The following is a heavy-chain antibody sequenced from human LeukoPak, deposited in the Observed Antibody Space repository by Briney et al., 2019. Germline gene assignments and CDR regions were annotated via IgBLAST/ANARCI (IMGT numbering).Heavy chain of an antibody. CDR3: ARAYYYDSIRLWFDP. J-gene: IGHJ5*02. CDR2: VYYSGST. Sequence: PSETLSLTCTVSGGSISSHYWSWIRQPPGKGLEWIGYVYYSGSTNYNPSLKSRVTISVDTSKNQFSLKLSSVTAADTAVYYCARAYYYDSIRLWFDPWGQGTLVTVSS. CDR1: GGSISSHY. D-gene: IGHD3-22*01. V-gene: IGHV4-59*11.